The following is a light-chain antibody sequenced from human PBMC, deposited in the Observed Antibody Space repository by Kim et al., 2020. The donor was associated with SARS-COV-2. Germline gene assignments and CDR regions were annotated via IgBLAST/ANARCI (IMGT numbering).Light chain of an antibody. J-gene: IGKJ2*01. CDR2: DAS. CDR1: QSLSNNY. CDR3: QQFGGSPMYT. V-gene: IGKV3D-20*01. Sequence: EIVLTQSPATLYLSPGEGAILSCGASQSLSNNYLAWYQHKPGLAPRLLIYDASIRATGIPDRFSGSGSGTDFTLTISRLEPEDFAVYYCQQFGGSPMYTFGQGTKLEIK.